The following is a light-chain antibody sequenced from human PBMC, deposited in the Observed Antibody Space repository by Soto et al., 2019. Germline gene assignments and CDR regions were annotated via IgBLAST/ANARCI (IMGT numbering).Light chain of an antibody. J-gene: IGKJ5*01. CDR1: QSVGSK. V-gene: IGKV3-11*01. Sequence: EIVLPQSPATLSLSPGGGATLSCRASQSVGSKLAWFQQKPGQAPRLLIYDASNRATGIPARFSGSGSGTDFTVTICCLEPEDFAVYYCQQRSIWPITFAAGTRLEIK. CDR2: DAS. CDR3: QQRSIWPIT.